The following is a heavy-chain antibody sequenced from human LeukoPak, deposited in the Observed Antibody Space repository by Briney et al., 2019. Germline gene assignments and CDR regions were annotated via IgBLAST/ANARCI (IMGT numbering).Heavy chain of an antibody. D-gene: IGHD4-17*01. Sequence: PGGSLRLSCAASGFTFSSYAMSWVRQAPGKGLEWVSAISGSGGSTYYADSVKGRFTISRDNSKNTLYLQMNSLRAEDTAVYYCARGQYGDYAFDIWGQGTMVTVSS. CDR2: ISGSGGST. V-gene: IGHV3-23*01. CDR1: GFTFSSYA. CDR3: ARGQYGDYAFDI. J-gene: IGHJ3*02.